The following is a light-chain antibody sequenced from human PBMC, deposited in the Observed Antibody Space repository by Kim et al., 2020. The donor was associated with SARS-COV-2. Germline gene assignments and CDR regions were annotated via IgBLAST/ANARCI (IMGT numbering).Light chain of an antibody. V-gene: IGLV2-8*01. J-gene: IGLJ2*01. CDR1: ISDLGGYNY. CDR3: TSYAGSKNLV. CDR2: EVF. Sequence: GQSGTIPSTGTISDLGGYNYFSWDQHHPGKAPKLMIYEVFKRPSGVPDRFSGSKSGNTASLTVSGLQAEDEADYYCTSYAGSKNLVFGGGTQLTVL.